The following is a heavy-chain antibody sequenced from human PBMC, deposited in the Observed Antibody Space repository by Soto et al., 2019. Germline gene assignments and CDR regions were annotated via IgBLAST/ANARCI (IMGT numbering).Heavy chain of an antibody. J-gene: IGHJ4*02. Sequence: SETLSLTCTVSGGSISSYYWSWIRQPPGKGLEWIGYIYYSGSTNYNPSLKSRVTISVDTSKNQFSLKLSSVTAADTAAYYCAREVVRGAHFDYWGQGTLVTVSS. CDR1: GGSISSYY. D-gene: IGHD3-10*01. CDR3: AREVVRGAHFDY. V-gene: IGHV4-59*01. CDR2: IYYSGST.